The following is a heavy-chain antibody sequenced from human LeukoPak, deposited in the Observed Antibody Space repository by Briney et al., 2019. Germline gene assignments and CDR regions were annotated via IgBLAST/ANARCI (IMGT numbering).Heavy chain of an antibody. CDR3: ARDRGGYYDFWSGYLSFDY. Sequence: SXXVSCKASGGTFISYAISWVGQAPGQGLEWMGRIIPIFGTANYAQKLQGRVTINTEEYRSKDYMEMRRQRDEGTDVYYCARDRGGYYDFWSGYLSFDYWGQGTLVTVSS. D-gene: IGHD3-3*01. CDR2: IIPIFGTA. CDR1: GGTFISYA. J-gene: IGHJ4*02. V-gene: IGHV1-69*05.